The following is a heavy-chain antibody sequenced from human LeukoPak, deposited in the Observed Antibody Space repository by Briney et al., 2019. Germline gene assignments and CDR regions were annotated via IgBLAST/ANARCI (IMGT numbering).Heavy chain of an antibody. CDR1: GFTFSNYN. Sequence: GGSLRLSCAASGFTFSNYNMNWVRQAPGKGREWASYISNSGTIYYLDSVKGRFTISRDNAKISLSLQMNSLRAEDTAVYYCARETTAVGFDYWGQGALVSVSS. V-gene: IGHV3-48*01. D-gene: IGHD1-26*01. CDR2: ISNSGTI. J-gene: IGHJ4*02. CDR3: ARETTAVGFDY.